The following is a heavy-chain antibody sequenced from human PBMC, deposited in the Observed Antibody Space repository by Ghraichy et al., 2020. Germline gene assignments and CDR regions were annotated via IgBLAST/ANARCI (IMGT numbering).Heavy chain of an antibody. CDR1: GGSISSYY. CDR2: IYTSGST. CDR3: ASSMITFGGVSEFDY. Sequence: SETLSLTCTVSGGSISSYYWSWIRQPAGKELEWIGRIYTSGSTNYNPSLKSRVTMSVDTSKNQFSLKLSSVTAADTAVYYCASSMITFGGVSEFDYWGQGTLVTVSS. D-gene: IGHD3-16*01. J-gene: IGHJ4*02. V-gene: IGHV4-4*07.